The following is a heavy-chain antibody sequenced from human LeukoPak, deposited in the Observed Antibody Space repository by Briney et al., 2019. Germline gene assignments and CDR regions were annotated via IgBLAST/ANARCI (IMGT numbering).Heavy chain of an antibody. CDR3: TRETYVVVPAALTGYYNYYYMDV. V-gene: IGHV4-4*02. D-gene: IGHD2-2*01. CDR1: GGSISSSNW. CDR2: IYHSGST. Sequence: SGTLSLTCAVSGGSISSSNWWSWVRQPPGKGLEWIGEIYHSGSTNYNPSLKSRVTISVDKSKNQFSLKLSSVTAADTAVYYCTRETYVVVPAALTGYYNYYYMDVWGKGNTVTVSS. J-gene: IGHJ6*03.